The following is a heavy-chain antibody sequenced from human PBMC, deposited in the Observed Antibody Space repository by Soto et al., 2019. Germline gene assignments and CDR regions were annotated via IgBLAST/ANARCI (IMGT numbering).Heavy chain of an antibody. CDR2: IWYDGSNK. Sequence: GGSLRLSCAASGFTFSSYGMHWVRQAPGKGLEWVAVIWYDGSNKYYADSVKGRFTISRDNSKNTLYLQMNSLRAEDTAVYYCARVPYSSSSLRVYFDYWGQGTLVTVSS. D-gene: IGHD6-6*01. V-gene: IGHV3-33*08. J-gene: IGHJ4*02. CDR3: ARVPYSSSSLRVYFDY. CDR1: GFTFSSYG.